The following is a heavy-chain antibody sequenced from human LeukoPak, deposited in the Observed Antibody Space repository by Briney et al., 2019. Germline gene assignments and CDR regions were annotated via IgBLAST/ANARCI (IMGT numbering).Heavy chain of an antibody. CDR1: GFTFSTYW. CDR2: INSDGSGT. V-gene: IGHV3-74*01. Sequence: GGSLRLSCAASGFTFSTYWMHWVRQDPGKGLVWVSRINSDGSGTSYADSVKGRFTISRDNAKNTLYLQMNSLRAEDTAMYYCARMGYCGGDCSEYYYYYYYMDVWGKGTTVTVSS. CDR3: ARMGYCGGDCSEYYYYYYYMDV. J-gene: IGHJ6*03. D-gene: IGHD2-21*02.